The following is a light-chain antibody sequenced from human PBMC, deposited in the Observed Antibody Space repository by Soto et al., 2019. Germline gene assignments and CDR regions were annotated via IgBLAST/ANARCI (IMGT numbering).Light chain of an antibody. Sequence: ELVMTQSPATLSVCPGETATLSFTASQSVDSNVAWYQQRPGQPPRLLIYDTYKRATGIPARFSGSGSGTGFTLTISGLQAEDFGVYYCQQYKDWRTFGQGTKVDIK. CDR3: QQYKDWRT. CDR1: QSVDSN. J-gene: IGKJ1*01. CDR2: DTY. V-gene: IGKV3-15*01.